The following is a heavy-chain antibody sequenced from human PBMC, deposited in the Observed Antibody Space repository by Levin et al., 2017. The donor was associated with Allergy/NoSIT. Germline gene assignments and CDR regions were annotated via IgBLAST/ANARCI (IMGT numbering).Heavy chain of an antibody. CDR2: ISYDGSNK. Sequence: SCAASGFTFSSYAMHWVRQAPGKGLEWVAVISYDGSNKYYADSVKGRFTISRDNSKNTLYLQMNSLRAEDTAVYYCARDREKFVVVPAAIRYYYYGMDVWGQGTTVTVSS. D-gene: IGHD2-2*02. J-gene: IGHJ6*02. CDR1: GFTFSSYA. V-gene: IGHV3-30-3*01. CDR3: ARDREKFVVVPAAIRYYYYGMDV.